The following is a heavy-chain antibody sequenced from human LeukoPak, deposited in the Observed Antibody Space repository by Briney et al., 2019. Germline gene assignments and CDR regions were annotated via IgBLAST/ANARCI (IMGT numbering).Heavy chain of an antibody. D-gene: IGHD6-19*01. J-gene: IGHJ4*02. CDR2: IYYSGST. CDR3: ARGRAWYMDY. CDR1: GDSFSRSNYY. V-gene: IGHV4-61*01. Sequence: PSETLSLTCTVSGDSFSRSNYYWSWIRQPPGKGLEWIGYIYYSGSTNYNPSLKSRVTISVDTSKNQFSLKLSSVTAADTAVYYCARGRAWYMDYWGQGTLVTVSS.